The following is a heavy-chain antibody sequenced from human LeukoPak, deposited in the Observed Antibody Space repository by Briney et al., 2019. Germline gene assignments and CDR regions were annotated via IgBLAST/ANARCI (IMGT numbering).Heavy chain of an antibody. CDR2: IDYSGSS. V-gene: IGHV4-30-4*01. J-gene: IGHJ5*02. CDR1: GGSIRSGDFS. CDR3: AREEWFDP. Sequence: SETLSLTCTVSGGSIRSGDFSWNWIRQPPGRGLEWIGYIDYSGSSSYNPSLKSRATISVDTSKNQFSLKQTSVTAADTAVYYCAREEWFDPWSQGTLVTVSS.